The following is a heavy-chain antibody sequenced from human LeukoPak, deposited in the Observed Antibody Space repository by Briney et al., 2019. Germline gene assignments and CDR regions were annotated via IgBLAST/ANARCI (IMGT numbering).Heavy chain of an antibody. CDR2: VYYTGTT. D-gene: IGHD2-15*01. Sequence: SETLSLTCSVSGDSISSDSYYWSWIRQPPGKGLEWVGYVYYTGTTNFNPTLKSRVTISIDTSKIQFSLKLTSVTAADTAVYYCARIVEASDASDIWGQGTMVTVSS. V-gene: IGHV4-61*01. J-gene: IGHJ3*02. CDR3: ARIVEASDASDI. CDR1: GDSISSDSYY.